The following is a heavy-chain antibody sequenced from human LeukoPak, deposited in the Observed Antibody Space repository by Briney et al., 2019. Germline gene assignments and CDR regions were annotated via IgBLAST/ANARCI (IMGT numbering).Heavy chain of an antibody. CDR2: INPNSGAT. J-gene: IGHJ6*02. CDR3: AKEGSGTLGV. D-gene: IGHD2-15*01. Sequence: ASVKVSCKASGYTFTGYFMHWVRQAPGQGLERMGWINPNSGATNYAQKFQGRVTMTRDTSISTAYMELSRLRSDDTAIYYCAKEGSGTLGVWGQGTTVTVSS. V-gene: IGHV1-2*02. CDR1: GYTFTGYF.